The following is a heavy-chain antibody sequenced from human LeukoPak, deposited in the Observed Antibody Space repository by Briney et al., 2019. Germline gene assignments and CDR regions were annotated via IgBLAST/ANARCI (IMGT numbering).Heavy chain of an antibody. CDR1: GYTFTSYY. CDR2: INPGDGST. D-gene: IGHD5-12*01. CDR3: ARDNSVGDSAWWFDP. V-gene: IGHV1-46*01. J-gene: IGHJ5*02. Sequence: ASVKVSCKASGYTFTSYYIHWVRQAPGQGLEWMGIINPGDGSTSYVQKFQGRVTMTRDMATSTDYMEVSSLRSEDTAVYYCARDNSVGDSAWWFDPWGQGTLVTVSS.